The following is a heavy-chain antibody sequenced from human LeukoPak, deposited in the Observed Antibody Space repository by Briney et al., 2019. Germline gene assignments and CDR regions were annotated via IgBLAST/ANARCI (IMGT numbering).Heavy chain of an antibody. D-gene: IGHD2-2*02. CDR2: ISSRSSTI. J-gene: IGHJ4*02. Sequence: GGSLRLSCAASGFTFSDYSMNLVRQAPGKGLEWVEDISSRSSTIYYADSVKGRFTISRDNAKNSLYLQMNSLRDEDTAVYYCAREVACSSTSCHNFDYWGQGTLVTV. CDR1: GFTFSDYS. V-gene: IGHV3-48*02. CDR3: AREVACSSTSCHNFDY.